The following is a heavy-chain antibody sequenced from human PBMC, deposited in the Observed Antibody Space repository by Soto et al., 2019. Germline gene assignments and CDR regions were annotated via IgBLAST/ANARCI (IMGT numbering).Heavy chain of an antibody. V-gene: IGHV1-18*01. CDR2: ISAYNGNT. Sequence: ASVKVSCKASGYTFTSYGISWVRQAPGQGLEWMGWISAYNGNTNYAQKLQGRVTMTTDTSTSTAYMELRSLRSDDTAVYYCASHNYYDSSGYLIWFDPWGQGTLVTVSS. CDR3: ASHNYYDSSGYLIWFDP. CDR1: GYTFTSYG. D-gene: IGHD3-22*01. J-gene: IGHJ5*02.